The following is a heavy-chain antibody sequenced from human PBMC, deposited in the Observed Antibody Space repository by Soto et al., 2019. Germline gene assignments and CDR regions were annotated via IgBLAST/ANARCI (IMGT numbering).Heavy chain of an antibody. Sequence: QVQLVQSGAEVRKPGSSLRVSCKASGGSFNRHTISWVRQAPGQGLEWMGGIIPIFGTANHAQKFQGRVTIIADESTSTVYMELSSLRSDDTAIYYCARGWGYDSTDYYYAYWGQGTLVIVSS. V-gene: IGHV1-69*01. CDR1: GGSFNRHT. J-gene: IGHJ4*02. D-gene: IGHD3-22*01. CDR3: ARGWGYDSTDYYYAY. CDR2: IIPIFGTA.